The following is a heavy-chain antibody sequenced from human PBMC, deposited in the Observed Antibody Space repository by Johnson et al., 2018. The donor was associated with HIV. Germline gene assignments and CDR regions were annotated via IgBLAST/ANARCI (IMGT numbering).Heavy chain of an antibody. CDR3: AKGGPSGYRTFDI. CDR1: GFTFSSYA. J-gene: IGHJ3*02. Sequence: QVQLVESGGGVVQPGRSLRLSCAASGFTFSSYAMHWVRQAPGKGLEWVAVISYDGSNKYYADSVKGRFTISRDNSKNTLYLQMNYLRVEDTAVYYCAKGGPSGYRTFDIWGQGTMVTVSS. CDR2: ISYDGSNK. V-gene: IGHV3-30*04. D-gene: IGHD5-18*01.